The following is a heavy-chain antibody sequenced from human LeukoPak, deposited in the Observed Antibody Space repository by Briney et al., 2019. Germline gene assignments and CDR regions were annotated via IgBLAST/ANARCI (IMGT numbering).Heavy chain of an antibody. Sequence: SETLSLTCTVSGGSISSYYWSWIRQPPGKGLEWIGYIYYSGSTNYNPSLKSRVTISGDTSKNQFSLKLSSVTAADTAVYYCARHYYDSSGYYFDYWGQGTLVTVSS. V-gene: IGHV4-59*08. CDR2: IYYSGST. D-gene: IGHD3-22*01. J-gene: IGHJ4*02. CDR1: GGSISSYY. CDR3: ARHYYDSSGYYFDY.